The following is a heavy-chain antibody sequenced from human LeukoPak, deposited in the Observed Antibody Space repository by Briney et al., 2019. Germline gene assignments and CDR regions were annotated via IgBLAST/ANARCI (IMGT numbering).Heavy chain of an antibody. CDR2: INPSGGST. CDR3: ARFPITGTTRIDP. J-gene: IGHJ5*02. CDR1: GYTFTSYY. V-gene: IGHV1-46*01. Sequence: ASVKVSCKASGYTFTSYYMHWVRQAPGQGLEWMGIINPSGGSTSYALKFQGRVTMTRDTSTSTVYMELSSLRSEDTAVYYCARFPITGTTRIDPWGQGTLVTVSS. D-gene: IGHD1-7*01.